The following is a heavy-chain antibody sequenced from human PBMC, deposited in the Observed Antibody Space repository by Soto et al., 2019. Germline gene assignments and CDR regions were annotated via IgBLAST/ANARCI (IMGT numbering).Heavy chain of an antibody. J-gene: IGHJ4*02. V-gene: IGHV5-10-1*01. CDR2: IDPSDSYT. D-gene: IGHD3-10*01. Sequence: PGESLKISCKGSGYRFSSHWITWVRQMPGKGLEWMGRIDPSDSYTSYSPSFQGHVTISADKSISTAYLQWSSLKASDTAMYYCARQPGTRSYYTFDYWGQGPLLTLSS. CDR1: GYRFSSHW. CDR3: ARQPGTRSYYTFDY.